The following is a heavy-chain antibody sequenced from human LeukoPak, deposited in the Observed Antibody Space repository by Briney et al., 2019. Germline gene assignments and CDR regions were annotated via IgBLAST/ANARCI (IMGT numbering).Heavy chain of an antibody. Sequence: GGSLRLSCAASGFTFSSYSMNWVRQAPGKGLEWVSSISSSSYIYYADSVKGRFTISRDNAKNSLYLQMNSLRAEDTAVYYYARAIVGATTRAFDIWGQGTMVTVSS. V-gene: IGHV3-21*01. CDR3: ARAIVGATTRAFDI. D-gene: IGHD1-26*01. CDR1: GFTFSSYS. CDR2: ISSSSYI. J-gene: IGHJ3*02.